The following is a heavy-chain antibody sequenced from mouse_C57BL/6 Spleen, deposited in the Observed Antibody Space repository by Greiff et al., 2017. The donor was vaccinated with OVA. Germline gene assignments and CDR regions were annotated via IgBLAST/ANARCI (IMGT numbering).Heavy chain of an antibody. CDR3: ARRGAGQATGDYYAMDY. V-gene: IGHV1-55*01. J-gene: IGHJ4*01. CDR2: IYPGSGST. CDR1: GYTFTSYW. Sequence: QVQLQQPGAELVKPGASVKMSCKASGYTFTSYWITWVKQRPGQGLEWIGDIYPGSGSTNYNEKFKSKATLTVATSSSAAYMQLSSLTSEDSAVYYYARRGAGQATGDYYAMDYWGQGTSVTVSS. D-gene: IGHD3-2*02.